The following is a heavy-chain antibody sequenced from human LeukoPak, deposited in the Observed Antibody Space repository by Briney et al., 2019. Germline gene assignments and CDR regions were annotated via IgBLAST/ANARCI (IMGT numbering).Heavy chain of an antibody. Sequence: GASVKVSCKASGYTFTSYGTSWVRQAPGQGLEWMGWISAYNGNTNYAQKLQGRVTMTTDTSTSTAYMELRSLRSDDTAVYYCARDVREYYYDSSGPDPWGQGTLVTVSS. J-gene: IGHJ5*02. V-gene: IGHV1-18*01. D-gene: IGHD3-22*01. CDR3: ARDVREYYYDSSGPDP. CDR1: GYTFTSYG. CDR2: ISAYNGNT.